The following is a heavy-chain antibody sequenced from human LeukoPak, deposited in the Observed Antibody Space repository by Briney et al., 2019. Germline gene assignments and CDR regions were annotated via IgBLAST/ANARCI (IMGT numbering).Heavy chain of an antibody. CDR1: GLTFCSYA. CDR2: ISGSGGST. J-gene: IGHJ4*01. Sequence: GGSLRLSCADSGLTFCSYAMTSVRQAPGKGLEWVSAISGSGGSTYYADSVKGRFTISRDNSKITLYLQMNSLRAEDTAVYYCAKLIVNEIWFAEILYAYVESWGQGTLVTVSS. CDR3: AKLIVNEIWFAEILYAYVES. D-gene: IGHD3-10*01. V-gene: IGHV3-23*01.